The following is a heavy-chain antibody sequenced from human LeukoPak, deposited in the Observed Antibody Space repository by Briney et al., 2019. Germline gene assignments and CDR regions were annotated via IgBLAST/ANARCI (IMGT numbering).Heavy chain of an antibody. CDR3: AREDILTGYPYFDY. V-gene: IGHV3-30-3*01. CDR2: ISYDGSNK. J-gene: IGHJ4*02. CDR1: GFTFSSYP. Sequence: GGSLRLSCAASGFTFSSYPMHWVRQAPGKGLEWVTCISYDGSNKYYADSVKGRFTVSRDNSKNMLYLQMNSLRPDDTAVYYCAREDILTGYPYFDYWGQGTLVTVSS. D-gene: IGHD3-9*01.